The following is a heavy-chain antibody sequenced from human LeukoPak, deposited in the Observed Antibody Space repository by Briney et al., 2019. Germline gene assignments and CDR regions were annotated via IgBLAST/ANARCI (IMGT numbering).Heavy chain of an antibody. CDR3: AGVYCTTASCPNDAFDI. D-gene: IGHD2-2*01. Sequence: PSETLSLTCAVYGGSFSGYYWSWIRQPPGKGLEWIGEINHSGSTNYNPSLKSRVTISVDTSKNQFSLKLSSVTAADTAVYYCAGVYCTTASCPNDAFDIWGHGTVVTVSS. V-gene: IGHV4-34*01. CDR1: GGSFSGYY. CDR2: INHSGST. J-gene: IGHJ3*02.